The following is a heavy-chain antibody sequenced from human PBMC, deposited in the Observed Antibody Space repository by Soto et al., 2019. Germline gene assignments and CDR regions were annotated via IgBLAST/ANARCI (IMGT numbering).Heavy chain of an antibody. CDR3: ARGGGAAALTFDY. V-gene: IGHV3-53*01. J-gene: IGHJ4*02. D-gene: IGHD2-21*01. Sequence: PGGSLRLSCAASGFTVSSNYISWVRQAPGKGLEWVSVIYSGGSTYYADSVKGRFTISRDNSKNTLYLQMNSLRAEDTAVYYCARGGGAAALTFDYWGQGTLVTVSS. CDR2: IYSGGST. CDR1: GFTVSSNY.